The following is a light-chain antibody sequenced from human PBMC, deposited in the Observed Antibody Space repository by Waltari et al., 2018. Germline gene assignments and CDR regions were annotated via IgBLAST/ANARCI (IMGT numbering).Light chain of an antibody. CDR1: SSNVGSNS. J-gene: IGLJ3*02. V-gene: IGLV1-44*01. Sequence: QSVVTQPPSASGAPGQRVTISCSGRSSNVGSNSIKWYQQLPGTAPKVVMYDIDRRPSGVPDRFSGSRSGTTASLTISRVEAGDEADYYCQVWDSSSDHWVFGGGTKLTVL. CDR3: QVWDSSSDHWV. CDR2: DID.